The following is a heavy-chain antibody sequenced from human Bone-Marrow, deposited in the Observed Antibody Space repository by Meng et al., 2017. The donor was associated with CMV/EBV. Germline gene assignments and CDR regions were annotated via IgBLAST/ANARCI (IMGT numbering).Heavy chain of an antibody. CDR1: GGTFSSYA. V-gene: IGHV1-69*05. Sequence: SVKVSCKASGGTFSSYAISWVRQAPGQGLEWMGGIIPIFGTANYAQKFQGRVTITTDESTSTAYMELSSLRSEDTAVYYCTTRYIGPLRSMVRGVTVDYWGQGTLVTVSS. J-gene: IGHJ4*02. CDR3: TTRYIGPLRSMVRGVTVDY. D-gene: IGHD3-10*01. CDR2: IIPIFGTA.